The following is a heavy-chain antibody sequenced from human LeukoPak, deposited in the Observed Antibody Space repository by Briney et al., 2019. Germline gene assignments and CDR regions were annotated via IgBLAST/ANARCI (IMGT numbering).Heavy chain of an antibody. J-gene: IGHJ4*02. Sequence: SETLSLTCTVSGGSITTHYWSWIRQPPGKGPEWIGYLHHSGNTNYNPSLKSRVTISVDTSKNQFSLKLSSVTAADTAVYYCARGIAPIDSRGYWGQGTLVTVSS. D-gene: IGHD2/OR15-2a*01. CDR2: LHHSGNT. CDR3: ARGIAPIDSRGY. CDR1: GGSITTHY. V-gene: IGHV4-59*11.